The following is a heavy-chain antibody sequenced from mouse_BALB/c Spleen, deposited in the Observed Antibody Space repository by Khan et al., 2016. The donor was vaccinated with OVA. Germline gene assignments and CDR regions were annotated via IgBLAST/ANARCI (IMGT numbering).Heavy chain of an antibody. CDR3: ARWVNSYFDY. V-gene: IGHV3-2*02. CDR1: GYSITSDYA. J-gene: IGHJ2*01. CDR2: ISYSGST. Sequence: EVQLQESGPGLVKPSQSLSLTCTVTGYSITSDYAWNWIRQFPGNKLEWMGYISYSGSTSYNPSLKSRISITRDTSKNQFFLQLNSVTTEDTATYYCARWVNSYFDYWGQGTTLTVSS. D-gene: IGHD2-13*01.